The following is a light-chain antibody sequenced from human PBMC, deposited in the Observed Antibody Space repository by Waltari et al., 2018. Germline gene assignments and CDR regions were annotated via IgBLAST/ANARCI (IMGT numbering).Light chain of an antibody. CDR1: QRVSTTF. Sequence: EIVLTQSPGTLSLSPGERATLSCRTSQRVSTTFLSWYQQKPGQAPRLLIYGAYNRATGIPDRFSGSGSGTDFTLTISRLEPEDFAVFYCQQYDASPPMYTFG. V-gene: IGKV3-20*01. CDR2: GAY. J-gene: IGKJ2*01. CDR3: QQYDASPPMYT.